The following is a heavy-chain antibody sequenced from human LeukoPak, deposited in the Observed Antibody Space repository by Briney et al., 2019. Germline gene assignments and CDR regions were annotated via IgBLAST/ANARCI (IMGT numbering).Heavy chain of an antibody. V-gene: IGHV4-59*11. CDR1: GGSLEGLY. D-gene: IGHD3-22*01. J-gene: IGHJ4*02. Sequence: PSETLSLTCTVSGGSLEGLYWSWIRQSPEKGLEWIGNVFHTGVTSYNLSLKSRVTISVDTSRNQFSLTMTSMPAADTAIYYCTRGGGSGYYFGIPRYYFDAWGQGVLVTVSS. CDR3: TRGGGSGYYFGIPRYYFDA. CDR2: VFHTGVT.